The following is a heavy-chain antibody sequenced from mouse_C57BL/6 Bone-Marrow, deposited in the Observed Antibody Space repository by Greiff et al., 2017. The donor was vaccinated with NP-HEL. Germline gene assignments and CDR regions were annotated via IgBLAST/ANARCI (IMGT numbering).Heavy chain of an antibody. Sequence: VQLQQSGPELVKPGASVKMSCKASGYTFTDYYMHWVKQSPGKSLEWIGYIYPNNGGNAYNQKFTGKATLTVDKYSSTAYMELRSLTSEDSAVYYGARMGWLLYAMDYGGQGTSVTVSS. D-gene: IGHD2-3*01. CDR1: GYTFTDYY. V-gene: IGHV1-34*01. CDR2: IYPNNGGN. CDR3: ARMGWLLYAMDY. J-gene: IGHJ4*01.